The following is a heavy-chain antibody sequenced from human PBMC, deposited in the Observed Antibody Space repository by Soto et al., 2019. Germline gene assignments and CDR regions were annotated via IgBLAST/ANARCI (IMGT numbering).Heavy chain of an antibody. CDR2: IVVGSGNT. CDR3: AAACSGGSCHTYPHAFDI. CDR1: GFTFTSSA. D-gene: IGHD2-15*01. Sequence: GASVKVSCKASGFTFTSSAMQWVRQARGQRLEWIGWIVVGSGNTNYAQKFQERVTITRDMSTSTAYMELSSLRSEDTAVYYCAAACSGGSCHTYPHAFDIWGQGAMVTVSS. J-gene: IGHJ3*02. V-gene: IGHV1-58*02.